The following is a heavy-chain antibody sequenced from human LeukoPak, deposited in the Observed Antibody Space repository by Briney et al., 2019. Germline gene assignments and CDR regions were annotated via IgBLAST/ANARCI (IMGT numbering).Heavy chain of an antibody. CDR2: IYYSGST. D-gene: IGHD6-19*01. J-gene: IGHJ4*02. CDR1: GGSISSYY. Sequence: KSSETLSLTCTVSGGSISSYYWSRIRQPPGKGLEWIGYIYYSGSTNYNPSLKSRVTISVDTSKDQFSLKLSSVTAADTAVYYCAREHTYSSGWSRGYFDYWGQGTLVTVSS. V-gene: IGHV4-59*01. CDR3: AREHTYSSGWSRGYFDY.